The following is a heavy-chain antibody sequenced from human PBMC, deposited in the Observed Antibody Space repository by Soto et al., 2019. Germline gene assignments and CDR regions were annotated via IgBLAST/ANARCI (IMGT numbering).Heavy chain of an antibody. CDR2: ISAYNGNT. D-gene: IGHD3-16*01. J-gene: IGHJ4*02. Sequence: QVQLVQSGAEVKKPGASVKVSCKASGYTFTSYGISWVRQAPGQGREWMGWISAYNGNTNYAEKLQGRVTMTTDTTTSTAYMELRSLRSDDTAVYYCATRLGDDYGTQVDYWGQGTLVTVSS. CDR1: GYTFTSYG. V-gene: IGHV1-18*01. CDR3: ATRLGDDYGTQVDY.